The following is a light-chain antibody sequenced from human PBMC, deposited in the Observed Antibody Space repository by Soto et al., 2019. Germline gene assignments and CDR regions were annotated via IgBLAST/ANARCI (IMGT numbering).Light chain of an antibody. Sequence: QSVLTQPASVSGSPGQSITISCTGPSSDVGAYHYVSWYQQYPGKAPKLMIYEVSYRPSGVSDRFSGSKSGNTASLTISGLQAEDEADYYCSSYTTTSTFVFGGGTQLTVL. J-gene: IGLJ7*01. CDR1: SSDVGAYHY. CDR3: SSYTTTSTFV. CDR2: EVS. V-gene: IGLV2-14*01.